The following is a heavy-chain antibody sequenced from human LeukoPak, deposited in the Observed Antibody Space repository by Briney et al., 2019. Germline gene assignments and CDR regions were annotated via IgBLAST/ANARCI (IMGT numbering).Heavy chain of an antibody. CDR3: ARAYYYFWSGYYDY. J-gene: IGHJ4*02. D-gene: IGHD3-3*01. CDR2: IKQDGSEK. Sequence: GGSLRLSCAASGFTFSSYWMSWVRQAPGKGLEWVANIKQDGSEKYYVDSVKGRFTISRDNAKNSLYLQMNSLRAEDTAVYYCARAYYYFWSGYYDYWGQGTLVTVSS. V-gene: IGHV3-7*01. CDR1: GFTFSSYW.